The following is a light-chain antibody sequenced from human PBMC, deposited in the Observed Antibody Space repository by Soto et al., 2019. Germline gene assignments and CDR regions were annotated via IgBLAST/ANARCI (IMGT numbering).Light chain of an antibody. V-gene: IGKV3-11*01. CDR1: QSVSSY. CDR2: DAS. J-gene: IGKJ4*01. CDR3: QQLSNWLT. Sequence: TQSPAALSSTPPHRPNLXCRASQSVSSYLVWYQQKPGQAPRLLIYDASNRATGIPARLRGSGSGTDFTLTISSLEPDDFAVYYCQQLSNWLTFGGGTKVDIK.